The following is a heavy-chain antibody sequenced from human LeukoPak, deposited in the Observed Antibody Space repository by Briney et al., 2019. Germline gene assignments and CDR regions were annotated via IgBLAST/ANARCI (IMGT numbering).Heavy chain of an antibody. V-gene: IGHV4-39*01. J-gene: IGHJ4*02. CDR1: GRSINSSSYY. D-gene: IGHD4-11*01. CDR2: IYYTGST. CDR3: ARHSGSTVTTDSDY. Sequence: PSDTLSLPCTVSGRSINSSSYYWGWIRQPPGKGLEWIGSIYYTGSTYYNPSLKNRVTISVDKSKNKFSLKLSSVTAADTAVYYCARHSGSTVTTDSDYWGQGTLVTVSS.